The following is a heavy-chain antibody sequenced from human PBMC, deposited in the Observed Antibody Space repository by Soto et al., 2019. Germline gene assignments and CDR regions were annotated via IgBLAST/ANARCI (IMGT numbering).Heavy chain of an antibody. CDR1: GGSFTSNNW. D-gene: IGHD2-15*01. CDR2: IYRTGST. CDR3: ARGGGYDSFDF. Sequence: ASETLSLTCAVSGGSFTSNNWWTWVRQPPGQGLEWIGEIYRTGSTNYNPSLKSRVTISLDKSENQFSLKVTSLTAADTAVYYCARGGGYDSFDFWGQGIQVTVSS. J-gene: IGHJ4*02. V-gene: IGHV4-4*02.